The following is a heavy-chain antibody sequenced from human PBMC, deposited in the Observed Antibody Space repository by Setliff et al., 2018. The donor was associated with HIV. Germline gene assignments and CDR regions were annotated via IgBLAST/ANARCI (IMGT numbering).Heavy chain of an antibody. CDR2: MSTGGGIK. CDR3: VRDPIEGSPDYFDY. V-gene: IGHV3-30-3*01. CDR1: TFSSYV. D-gene: IGHD1-26*01. Sequence: TFSSYVLHWVRQAPGKGLEWVAVMSTGGGIKICADSVKGRFTISRDNSRNTLFLQMNNLRPEDTATYYCVRDPIEGSPDYFDYWGQGALVTVSS. J-gene: IGHJ4*02.